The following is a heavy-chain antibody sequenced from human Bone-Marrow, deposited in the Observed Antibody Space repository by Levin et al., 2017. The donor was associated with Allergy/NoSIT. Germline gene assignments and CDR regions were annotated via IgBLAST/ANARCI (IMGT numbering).Heavy chain of an antibody. CDR2: IYSGERT. D-gene: IGHD1-14*01. V-gene: IGHV3-66*01. J-gene: IGHJ5*02. CDR3: ARGPRIGNARGWFDP. CDR1: GFIVNDPY. Sequence: LSLPCAASGFIVNDPYMTWVRQAPGKGLECVSVIYSGERTFYSDSVKGRFTISRDNSNNTLYLQMNSLRVEDTAIYYCARGPRIGNARGWFDPWGQGILVTVSS.